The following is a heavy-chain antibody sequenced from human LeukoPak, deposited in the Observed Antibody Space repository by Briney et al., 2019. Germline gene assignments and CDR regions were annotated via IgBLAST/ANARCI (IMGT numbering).Heavy chain of an antibody. CDR3: ARLVVGAVAGRMYYFDY. CDR1: GGSISSSSYS. J-gene: IGHJ4*02. D-gene: IGHD6-19*01. CDR2: IYYSGST. Sequence: SETLSLTCTVSGGSISSSSYSWGWIRQPPGKGLEWIGCIYYSGSTYYNPSLKSRVTISVDTSKNQFSLKLSSVTAADTAVYYCARLVVGAVAGRMYYFDYWGQGTLATVSS. V-gene: IGHV4-39*01.